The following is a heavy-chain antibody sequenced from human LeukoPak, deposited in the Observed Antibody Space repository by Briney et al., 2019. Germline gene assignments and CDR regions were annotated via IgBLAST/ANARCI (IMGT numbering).Heavy chain of an antibody. Sequence: PGRSLRLSCAASGFTFSSYGMHWVRQAPGKGLEWVAVIWFDGGNKFYADSAKGRFTISRDNSRNTLYLQMNSLRVEDTAVYYCAKDGWRGRTKEYALDFWGQGTLVTVSS. D-gene: IGHD1-1*01. J-gene: IGHJ4*02. CDR2: IWFDGGNK. CDR3: AKDGWRGRTKEYALDF. V-gene: IGHV3-33*06. CDR1: GFTFSSYG.